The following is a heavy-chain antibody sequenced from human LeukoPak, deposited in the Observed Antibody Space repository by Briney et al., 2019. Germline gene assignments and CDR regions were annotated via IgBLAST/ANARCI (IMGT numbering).Heavy chain of an antibody. CDR2: INAGNGNT. V-gene: IGHV1-3*01. D-gene: IGHD2-2*01. CDR3: ARGDPQGYCSSTSCYGAGIYYYYGMDV. Sequence: ASVKVSWKASGYTFTSYAMHWVRQAPGQRLEWMGWINAGNGNTKYSQKFQGRVTITRDTSASTAYMELSSLRSEDTAVYYCARGDPQGYCSSTSCYGAGIYYYYGMDVWGKGTTVTVSS. J-gene: IGHJ6*04. CDR1: GYTFTSYA.